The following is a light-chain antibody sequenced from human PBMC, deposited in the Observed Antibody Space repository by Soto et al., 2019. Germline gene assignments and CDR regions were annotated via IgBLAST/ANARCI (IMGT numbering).Light chain of an antibody. CDR1: SSDVGGYNY. CDR2: EVS. J-gene: IGLJ3*02. V-gene: IGLV2-14*01. Sequence: QSVLTQPASVSGSPGQSITISCTGTSSDVGGYNYLSWYQQHPGKAPRVMIYEVSNRPSGVSNRFSGSKSGNTASLTISGLQAEAEGDYSCSSYTTSGTPVFGGGTKLTVL. CDR3: SSYTTSGTPV.